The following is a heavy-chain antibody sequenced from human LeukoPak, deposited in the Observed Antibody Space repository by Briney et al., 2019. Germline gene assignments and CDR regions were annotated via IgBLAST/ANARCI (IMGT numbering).Heavy chain of an antibody. CDR3: VKDRPCEFCMPMDA. D-gene: IGHD2-2*01. CDR1: GFTFTDYS. J-gene: IGHJ6*02. V-gene: IGHV3-23*01. CDR2: LGRSGDNT. Sequence: GGSLRLSCAGSGFTFTDYSMSWVRQAPGKGREWVSGLGRSGDNTYYAGSVKDRFTIYRENFKDTVYLHTNSLRDEDTAIYYCVKDRPCEFCMPMDAWGQGTTVT.